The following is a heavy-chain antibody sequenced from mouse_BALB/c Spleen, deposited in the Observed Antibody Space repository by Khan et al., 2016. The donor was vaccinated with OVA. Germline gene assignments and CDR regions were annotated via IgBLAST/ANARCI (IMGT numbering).Heavy chain of an antibody. V-gene: IGHV1-63*02. J-gene: IGHJ2*01. D-gene: IGHD3-2*02. CDR1: GFTFTNDW. CDR3: AKGSSNDDYLDY. Sequence: QVQLQQSRSELVRPGNSVKMSCKAAGFTFTNDWIGWVKQRPGHGLEWIGDINPGGEYTNYNEKFKVQITLTADASSNTAYLQLSSLTSEDSAIYSAAKGSSNDDYLDYWGQGTTLTVSS. CDR2: INPGGEYT.